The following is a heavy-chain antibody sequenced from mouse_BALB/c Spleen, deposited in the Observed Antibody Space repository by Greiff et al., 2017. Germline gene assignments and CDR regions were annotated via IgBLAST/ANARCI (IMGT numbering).Heavy chain of an antibody. D-gene: IGHD2-4*01. CDR1: GFTFSSFG. CDR3: AREIYYDYDDAMDY. Sequence: EVNLVESGGGLVQPGGSRKLSCAASGFTFSSFGMHWVRQAPEKGLEWVAYISSGSSTIYYADTVKGRFTISRDNPKNTLFMQMTSLRSEDTAMYYCAREIYYDYDDAMDYWGQGTSVTVSS. CDR2: ISSGSSTI. J-gene: IGHJ4*01. V-gene: IGHV5-17*02.